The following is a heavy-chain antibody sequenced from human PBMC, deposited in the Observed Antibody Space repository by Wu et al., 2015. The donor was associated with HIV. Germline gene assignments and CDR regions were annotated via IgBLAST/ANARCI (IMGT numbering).Heavy chain of an antibody. CDR3: ASPLPPYCRGYNCLDAFDI. Sequence: QVQLIQSGAGLKKPGASMTVSCKGSGYIFTNFYIHWVRQAPGQGLEWMGWIRPDSGATHYAEKFQDRVTMTRDASISTAYMRLNRLRSDDTAVFYCASPLPPYCRGYNCLDAFDIWGQGTLVTVAS. D-gene: IGHD2-15*01. CDR2: IRPDSGAT. CDR1: GYIFTNFY. J-gene: IGHJ3*02. V-gene: IGHV1-2*02.